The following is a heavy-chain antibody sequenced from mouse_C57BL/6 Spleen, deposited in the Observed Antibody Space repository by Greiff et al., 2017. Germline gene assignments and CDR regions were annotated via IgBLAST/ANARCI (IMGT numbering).Heavy chain of an antibody. Sequence: QVTLKESGPGILQSSQTLSLPCSFSGFSLSTSGMGVRWIRQPSGTGLVWLALIYWDDDKRYNPSLTRRLTIPKDTSRNQLFLKSTSVDTAVTATYYGDRRGPYYYVSSYAMDYWGQGTSVTVSS. CDR3: DRRGPYYYVSSYAMDY. CDR1: GFSLSTSGMG. CDR2: IYWDDDK. V-gene: IGHV8-12*01. D-gene: IGHD1-1*01. J-gene: IGHJ4*01.